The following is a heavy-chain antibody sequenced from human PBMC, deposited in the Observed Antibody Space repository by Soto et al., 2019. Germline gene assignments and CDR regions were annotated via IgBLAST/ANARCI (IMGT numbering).Heavy chain of an antibody. CDR3: ARERSYSPTVKLSFFDY. CDR1: GYTFTSYG. CDR2: ISAYNGNT. Sequence: GASVKVSCKASGYTFTSYGISWVRQAPGQGLEWMGWISAYNGNTNYAQKLQGRVTMTTDTSTSTAYMELRSLRSDDTAVYYCARERSYSPTVKLSFFDYWGQGTLVTVSS. D-gene: IGHD1-26*01. V-gene: IGHV1-18*01. J-gene: IGHJ4*02.